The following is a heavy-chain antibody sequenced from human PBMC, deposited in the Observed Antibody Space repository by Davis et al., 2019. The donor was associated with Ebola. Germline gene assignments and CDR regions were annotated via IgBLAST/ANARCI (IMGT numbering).Heavy chain of an antibody. V-gene: IGHV4-39*07. D-gene: IGHD2-15*01. CDR2: INHSGST. CDR3: ARGGGRCSGGSCHPNDY. CDR1: GGTISSGGYY. Sequence: PSETLSLTCTVSGGTISSGGYYWSWIRHPPGKGLEWIGEINHSGSTNYNPSLKSRVTISVDTSKNQFSLKLSSVTAADTAVYYCARGGGRCSGGSCHPNDYWGQGTLVTVSS. J-gene: IGHJ4*02.